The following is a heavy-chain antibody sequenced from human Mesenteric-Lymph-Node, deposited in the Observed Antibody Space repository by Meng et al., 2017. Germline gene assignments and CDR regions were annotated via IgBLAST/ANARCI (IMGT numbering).Heavy chain of an antibody. J-gene: IGHJ4*02. CDR1: GFTFSHYG. V-gene: IGHV3-30*18. D-gene: IGHD3-10*01. Sequence: QVQLVEPGGGVEQPGRSLTLSCTASGFTFSHYGMHWVRQAPGKGLEWVAAIQYDGSIKYYADSVKGRFTISRDNSKNTLYLQMNSLRAEDTAVYYCAQPRGMVDIDYWGQGTLVTVSS. CDR3: AQPRGMVDIDY. CDR2: IQYDGSIK.